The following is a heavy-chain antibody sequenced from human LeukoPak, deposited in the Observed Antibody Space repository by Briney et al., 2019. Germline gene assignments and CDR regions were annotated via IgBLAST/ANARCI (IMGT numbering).Heavy chain of an antibody. J-gene: IGHJ4*02. CDR1: GGSFSSHY. D-gene: IGHD3-22*01. Sequence: SETLSLTCGVSGGSFSSHYRTWIRQPPGKGLEWIGEIKHSGSTNYNPSLRSRLTTSLNTSKNHFSLELTTMAAADTAAYYSGRGPQTYCDSSACDFWGQGTLVTVSS. CDR3: GRGPQTYCDSSACDF. V-gene: IGHV4-34*01. CDR2: IKHSGST.